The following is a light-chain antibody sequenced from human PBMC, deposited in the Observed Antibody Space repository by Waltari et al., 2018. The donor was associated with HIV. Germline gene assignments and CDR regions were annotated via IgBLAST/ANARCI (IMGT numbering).Light chain of an antibody. V-gene: IGLV1-47*01. CDR1: TSNIGSYY. Sequence: QSVLTQPPSASGTPGQRVTISCSGSTSNIGSYYVNWYQQFPGTAPKLLLYSNDQRPSGVPDRFSASKSRTSASLAISGLRSEDEADYYCATWDDSLSGRVFGGGTKLTV. CDR2: SND. J-gene: IGLJ3*02. CDR3: ATWDDSLSGRV.